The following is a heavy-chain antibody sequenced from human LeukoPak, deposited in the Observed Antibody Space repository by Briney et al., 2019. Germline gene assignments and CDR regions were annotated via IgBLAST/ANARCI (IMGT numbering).Heavy chain of an antibody. J-gene: IGHJ4*02. CDR2: IYYSGST. D-gene: IGHD2-15*01. CDR1: GGSISSYY. CDR3: AREYCSGCSCYSEIARGPFDY. V-gene: IGHV4-59*01. Sequence: SETLSLTCTVSGGSISSYYWSWIRQPPGKGLGWIGYIYYSGSTNYNPSLKSRVTISVDTSKNQFSLKLSSVTAADTAVYYCAREYCSGCSCYSEIARGPFDYWGQGTLVTVSS.